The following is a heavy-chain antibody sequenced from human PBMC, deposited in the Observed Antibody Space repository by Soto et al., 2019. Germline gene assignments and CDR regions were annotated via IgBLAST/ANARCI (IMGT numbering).Heavy chain of an antibody. CDR1: GGSISSGGYY. CDR2: IYYSGST. D-gene: IGHD4-17*01. V-gene: IGHV4-31*03. CDR3: ASSHDYGDNYLYYYYGMDV. Sequence: ASETLSLTCTVSGGSISSGGYYWSWIRQHPGKGLEWIGYIYYSGSTYYNPSLKSRVTISVDTSKNQFSLKLSSVTAADTAVYYCASSHDYGDNYLYYYYGMDVWGQGTTVTVSS. J-gene: IGHJ6*02.